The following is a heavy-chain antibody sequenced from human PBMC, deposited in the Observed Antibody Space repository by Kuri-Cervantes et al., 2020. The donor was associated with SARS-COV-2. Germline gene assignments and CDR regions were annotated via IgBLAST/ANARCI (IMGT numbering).Heavy chain of an antibody. V-gene: IGHV4-39*07. J-gene: IGHJ6*02. CDR3: AEAHYCGGDCEWKSGMDV. CDR1: GDSISSSSYY. D-gene: IGHD2-21*02. CDR2: IYYSGST. Sequence: ESLKISCNVSGDSISSSSYYWAWIRQPPGKGLEWIGSIYYSGSTYYNPSLKSRVTISVDTSKNQFSLKLSSVTAADTAVYYCAEAHYCGGDCEWKSGMDVWGQGTTVTVSS.